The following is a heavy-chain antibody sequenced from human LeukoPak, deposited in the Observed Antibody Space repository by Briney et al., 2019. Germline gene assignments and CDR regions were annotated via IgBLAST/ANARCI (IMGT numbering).Heavy chain of an antibody. CDR2: VSYDGSNK. D-gene: IGHD1-26*01. Sequence: QTGGSVRLSCAASGFTFSSYAMHWVRQAPGKGLEWVAVVSYDGSNKYYADSVKGRFTISRDNSKNTLYLQMNSLRAEDAAVYYCATIGDRRIGELSRIDYWGQGTLVTVSS. CDR1: GFTFSSYA. V-gene: IGHV3-30-3*01. J-gene: IGHJ4*02. CDR3: ATIGDRRIGELSRIDY.